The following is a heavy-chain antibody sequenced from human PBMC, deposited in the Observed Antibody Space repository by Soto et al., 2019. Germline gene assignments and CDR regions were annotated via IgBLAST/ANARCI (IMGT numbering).Heavy chain of an antibody. J-gene: IGHJ6*02. V-gene: IGHV1-18*04. CDR1: GYTFTSYG. Sequence: ASVKVSCKASGYTFTSYGISWVRQAPGQGLEWMGWISAYNGSANYAQKLQGRVTMTTDTSTSTAYMELRSLRSDDTAVYYCARLGGDIVVVVAALKPYYYYGMDVWGQGTTVTVSS. CDR3: ARLGGDIVVVVAALKPYYYYGMDV. CDR2: ISAYNGSA. D-gene: IGHD2-15*01.